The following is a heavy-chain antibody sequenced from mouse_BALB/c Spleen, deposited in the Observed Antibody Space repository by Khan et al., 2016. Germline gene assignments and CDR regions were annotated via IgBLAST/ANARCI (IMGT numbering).Heavy chain of an antibody. CDR2: ITFYNGAT. D-gene: IGHD1-1*01. V-gene: IGHV1S34*01. J-gene: IGHJ3*01. CDR3: ASPYGSSCVGFAY. CDR1: GYSFTGYY. Sequence: LVKTGASVKISCKASGYSFTGYYMHWVKQSHGKSLEWIGYITFYNGATSYNQKFKGKATFTVDTSSSTAYMQFNSLTYEDSAVSYCASPYGSSCVGFAYWGQGTLVTVSA.